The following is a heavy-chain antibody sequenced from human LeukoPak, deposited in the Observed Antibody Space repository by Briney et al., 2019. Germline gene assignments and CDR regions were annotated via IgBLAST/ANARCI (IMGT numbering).Heavy chain of an antibody. CDR2: INPNGGGT. D-gene: IGHD3-10*01. CDR3: ARDLKSFSMVRGVINYYYMDV. V-gene: IGHV1-2*02. J-gene: IGHJ6*03. CDR1: GYTFSDYY. Sequence: ASVKVSCKAPGYTFSDYYMHWVRQAPGQGPEWMGWINPNGGGTNYAQKFQGRVTMTRDSSISTAYMEVSRLRSDDTAVYYCARDLKSFSMVRGVINYYYMDVWGRGTTVTISS.